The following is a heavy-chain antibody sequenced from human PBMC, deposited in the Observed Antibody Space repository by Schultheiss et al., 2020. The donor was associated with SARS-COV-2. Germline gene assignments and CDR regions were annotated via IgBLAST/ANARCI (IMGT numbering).Heavy chain of an antibody. Sequence: SETLSLTCAVYGGSFSGYYWNWIRQPPGKGLEWVGYIYDSGSTNYNPSLKSRVTISVDTSRNQISLKLSSVTAADTAVYYCARGASPGIVGWSDPWGQGTLVTVSS. CDR1: GGSFSGYY. D-gene: IGHD2/OR15-2a*01. J-gene: IGHJ5*02. CDR3: ARGASPGIVGWSDP. CDR2: IYDSGST. V-gene: IGHV4-59*01.